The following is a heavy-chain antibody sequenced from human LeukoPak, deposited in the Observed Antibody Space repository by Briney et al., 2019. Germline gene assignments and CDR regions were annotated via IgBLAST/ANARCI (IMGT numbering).Heavy chain of an antibody. CDR2: IRRKGYGGTT. CDR1: GFTFGDYA. D-gene: IGHD3-22*01. V-gene: IGHV3-49*04. Sequence: GGSLRLSCTASGFTFGDYAMSWVRQAPGKGLEWVGFIRRKGYGGTTEYAASVKGRFTISRDDSKSIAYLQMNSLKTEDTAVCYCTRDTLRGETYYYDSSGYYYFTYWGQGTLVTVSS. CDR3: TRDTLRGETYYYDSSGYYYFTY. J-gene: IGHJ4*02.